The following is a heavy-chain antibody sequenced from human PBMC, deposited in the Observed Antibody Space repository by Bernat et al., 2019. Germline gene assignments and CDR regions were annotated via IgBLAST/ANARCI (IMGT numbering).Heavy chain of an antibody. CDR1: GGSISSSSYY. CDR3: ASEGYSGYDPFDY. J-gene: IGHJ4*02. V-gene: IGHV4-39*01. D-gene: IGHD5-12*01. CDR2: IYYSGST. Sequence: QLQLQESGPGLVKPSETLSLTCTASGGSISSSSYYWGWIRQPPGKGLEWIGSIYYSGSTYYNPSLKSRVTISVDTSKNQFSLKLSSVTAADTAVYYCASEGYSGYDPFDYWGQGTLVTVSS.